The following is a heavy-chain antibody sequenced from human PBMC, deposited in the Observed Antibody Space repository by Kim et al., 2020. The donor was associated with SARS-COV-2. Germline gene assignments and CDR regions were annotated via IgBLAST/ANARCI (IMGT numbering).Heavy chain of an antibody. CDR1: GGSFSGYY. J-gene: IGHJ4*02. CDR2: INHSGST. D-gene: IGHD5-12*01. V-gene: IGHV4-34*01. Sequence: SETLSLTCAVYGGSFSGYYWSWIRQPPGKGLEWIGEINHSGSTNYNPSLKSRVTISVDTSKNQFSLKLSSVTAADTAVYYCARGRATGYWGQGTLVTVSS. CDR3: ARGRATGY.